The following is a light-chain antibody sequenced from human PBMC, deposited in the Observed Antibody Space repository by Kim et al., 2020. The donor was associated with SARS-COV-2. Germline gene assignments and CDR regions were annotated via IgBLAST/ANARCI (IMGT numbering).Light chain of an antibody. CDR2: AAT. Sequence: ASVGDRVTITGGASQDIRNDLGWYQQRQGKAPRLLIFAATALQSRVPSRFSGSGSGTEFTLTIDSLQPEDFATYFCQQDHNYPRTFGQGTKVDIK. CDR3: QQDHNYPRT. CDR1: QDIRND. V-gene: IGKV1-6*01. J-gene: IGKJ1*01.